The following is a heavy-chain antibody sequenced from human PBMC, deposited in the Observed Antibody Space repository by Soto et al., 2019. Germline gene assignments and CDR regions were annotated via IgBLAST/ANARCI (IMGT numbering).Heavy chain of an antibody. J-gene: IGHJ4*02. CDR3: AHSRGDGHYFPY. Sequence: QITLKESGPTLVKPTQTLTLTCTFSGFSLSATGKSVAWIRQPPGKALEWLSVIYWDDDKRYSPSPNTRLTIAKDTSKNQLVLKLTNMDPADTGTYYCAHSRGDGHYFPYRGQGTLVSVSS. V-gene: IGHV2-5*02. CDR1: GFSLSATGKS. D-gene: IGHD3-16*01. CDR2: IYWDDDK.